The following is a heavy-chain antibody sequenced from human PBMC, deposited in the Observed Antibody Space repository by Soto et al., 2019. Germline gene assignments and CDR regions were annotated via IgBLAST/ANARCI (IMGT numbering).Heavy chain of an antibody. Sequence: PSETLSLTCTVSGGSISSGGYYWSWIRQHPGKGLEWIGHIYYSGSTYYNPSLKSRVTISVDTSKNQFSLKLSSVTAADTAVYFCAGFGVGDRDDTWGQGTLVTVSS. J-gene: IGHJ4*02. V-gene: IGHV4-31*03. D-gene: IGHD2-8*01. CDR3: AGFGVGDRDDT. CDR2: IYYSGST. CDR1: GGSISSGGYY.